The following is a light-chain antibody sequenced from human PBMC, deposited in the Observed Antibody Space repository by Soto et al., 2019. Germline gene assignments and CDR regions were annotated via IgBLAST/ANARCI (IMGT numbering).Light chain of an antibody. V-gene: IGKV3-20*01. J-gene: IGKJ3*01. CDR2: GES. Sequence: EIVLTQSPGTLSLSPGERATLSCRASQSVSSTYLAWYQQKPGQAPRLLIYGESSRASGIPDRFSGSGSGTDFTLTISRLDPEDFAVYYCQQYGRSSLTFGPGTKVDIK. CDR3: QQYGRSSLT. CDR1: QSVSSTY.